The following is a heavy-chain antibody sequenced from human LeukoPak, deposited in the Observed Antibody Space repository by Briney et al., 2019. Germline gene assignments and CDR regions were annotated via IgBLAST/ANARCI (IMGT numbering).Heavy chain of an antibody. D-gene: IGHD3-9*01. CDR3: ARRRRYFDWPTSLPYYYYYYMDV. J-gene: IGHJ6*03. Sequence: SETLSLTCAVYGGSFSGYYWSWIRQPPGKGLEWIGEINHSGSTNYNPSLKSRVTISVDTSKNQFSLKLSSVTAADTAVYYCARRRRYFDWPTSLPYYYYYYMDVWGKGTTVTISS. CDR2: INHSGST. CDR1: GGSFSGYY. V-gene: IGHV4-34*01.